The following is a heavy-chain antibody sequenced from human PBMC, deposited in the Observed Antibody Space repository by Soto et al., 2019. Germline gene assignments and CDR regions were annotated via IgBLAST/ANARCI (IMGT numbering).Heavy chain of an antibody. CDR1: GYSFTNFW. J-gene: IGHJ4*02. D-gene: IGHD1-26*01. CDR2: IYPSDSDA. CDR3: ARHLGLNSGTDEGHFDS. Sequence: VQLVQPGAEVKRSGESLKISCKASGYSFTNFWIGWVRQMSGKGLQWMGIIYPSDSDARYSPSFQGHVTFSVDKSINTAYLQWSSLKASDTAMYYCARHLGLNSGTDEGHFDSWGQGTLVTVSS. V-gene: IGHV5-51*01.